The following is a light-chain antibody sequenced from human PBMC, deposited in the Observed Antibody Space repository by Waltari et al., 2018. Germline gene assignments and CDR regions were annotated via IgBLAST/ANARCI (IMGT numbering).Light chain of an antibody. CDR1: HPKIGSNT. CDR3: SAWDDNLNGVI. V-gene: IGLV1-44*01. J-gene: IGLJ2*01. CDR2: TDD. Sequence: QSVLTQPPSASGTPGQRVTISCSGRHPKIGSNTVSWYQQLPGTAPKLLIYTDDQRPSGVPDRFSGSKSGTSASLAISGPQSEDEAHYHCSAWDDNLNGVIFGGGTKLTVL.